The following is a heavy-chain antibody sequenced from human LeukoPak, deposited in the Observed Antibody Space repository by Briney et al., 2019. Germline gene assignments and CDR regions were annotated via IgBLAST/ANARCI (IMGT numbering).Heavy chain of an antibody. CDR1: GFTFNIYG. V-gene: IGHV3-30*02. J-gene: IGHJ4*02. CDR2: IGSDGNNE. Sequence: GGSLRLSCAASGFTFNIYGMHWVRQAPGKGLEWGTFIGSDGNNEYYADSVKGRFTISRDNPKNTLFLQMNSLRTEDTAVYYCARCPSYFDYWGQGTLVSVSS. CDR3: ARCPSYFDY.